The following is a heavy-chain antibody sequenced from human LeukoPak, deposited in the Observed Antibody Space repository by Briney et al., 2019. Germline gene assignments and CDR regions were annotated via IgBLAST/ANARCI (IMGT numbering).Heavy chain of an antibody. CDR2: INPKSGSP. D-gene: IGHD6-13*01. CDR3: ARGRGIAAAVPFDY. CDR1: GYTFTRYY. Sequence: ASVKVSCKASGYTFTRYYIHWVRHAPGQGLEWMGWINPKSGSPNYAQKFQGRVTMTRDTSISTAYMELSRLRSDDTAVYYCARGRGIAAAVPFDYWGQGTLVTVSS. J-gene: IGHJ4*02. V-gene: IGHV1-2*02.